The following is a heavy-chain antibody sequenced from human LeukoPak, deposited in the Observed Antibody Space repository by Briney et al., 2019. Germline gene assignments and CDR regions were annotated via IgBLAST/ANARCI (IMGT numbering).Heavy chain of an antibody. CDR2: ISSSSSTI. J-gene: IGHJ4*02. V-gene: IGHV3-48*01. CDR1: GFTFSSYS. Sequence: GGSLRLSCAASGFTFSSYSMNWVRQAPGKGLEWVSYISSSSSTIYYADSVKGRFTISRDSAKNSLYLQMNSLRAEDTAVYYCAREYCSGGSCYGFDYWGQGTLVTVSS. D-gene: IGHD2-15*01. CDR3: AREYCSGGSCYGFDY.